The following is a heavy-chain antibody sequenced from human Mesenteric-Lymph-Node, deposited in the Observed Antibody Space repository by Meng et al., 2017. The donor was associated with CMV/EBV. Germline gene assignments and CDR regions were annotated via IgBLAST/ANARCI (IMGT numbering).Heavy chain of an antibody. V-gene: IGHV4-39*01. CDR1: GDSISNSTYY. CDR3: ARRGNYDSDYSEY. CDR2: VHHIGTT. J-gene: IGHJ4*02. D-gene: IGHD3-22*01. Sequence: LQRQEWGPGRVKPSEPLSLSCIVSGDSISNSTYYWTWIRQPPGQGLEWIGSVHHIGTTYYNPSLQGRLTISVDTSATLFSLRLTTVTAADTATYYCARRGNYDSDYSEYWGQGTLVTVSS.